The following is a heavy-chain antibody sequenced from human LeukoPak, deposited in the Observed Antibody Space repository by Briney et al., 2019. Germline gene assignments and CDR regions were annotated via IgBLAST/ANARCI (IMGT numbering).Heavy chain of an antibody. J-gene: IGHJ6*02. Sequence: SVKVSCKASGGTFSSYAISWVRQAPGQGLEWMGRIIPILGIANYAQKFQGRVTITADKSTSTAYMELSSLRSEDTVVYYCARGVATMVDGMDVWGQGTTVTVSS. CDR3: ARGVATMVDGMDV. CDR2: IIPILGIA. D-gene: IGHD5-12*01. V-gene: IGHV1-69*04. CDR1: GGTFSSYA.